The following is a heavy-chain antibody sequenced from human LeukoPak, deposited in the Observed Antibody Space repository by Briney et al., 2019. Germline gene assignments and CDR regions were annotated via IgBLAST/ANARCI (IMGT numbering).Heavy chain of an antibody. J-gene: IGHJ4*02. CDR3: ARNYGGTSKYFDY. D-gene: IGHD4-23*01. CDR1: GYSFNDYY. CDR2: IGPNSGGT. Sequence: GASVKVSCKASGYSFNDYYIHWVRQAPGQGLEWMGWIGPNSGGTNYAQNFQGRVTMTRDTSITTAYMELSGLTSDDTALYYCARNYGGTSKYFDYWGQGTLVTVSS. V-gene: IGHV1-2*02.